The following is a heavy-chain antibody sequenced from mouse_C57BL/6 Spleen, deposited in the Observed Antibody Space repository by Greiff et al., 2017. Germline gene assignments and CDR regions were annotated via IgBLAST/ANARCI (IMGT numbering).Heavy chain of an antibody. D-gene: IGHD2-4*01. CDR1: GYTFTSYW. CDR3: ARWIRRFDD. Sequence: QVQLQQSGAELVKPGASVKLSCKASGYTFTSYWMQWVKPRPGQGLEWIGEIDPSDSYTNYKQKFKGKATLTVDTSSSTAYMQLSSLTSEDSAVYYCARWIRRFDDWGQGTTLTVSS. CDR2: IDPSDSYT. J-gene: IGHJ2*01. V-gene: IGHV1-50*01.